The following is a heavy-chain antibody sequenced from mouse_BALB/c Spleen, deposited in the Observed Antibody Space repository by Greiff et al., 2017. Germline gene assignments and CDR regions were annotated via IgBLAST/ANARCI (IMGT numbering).Heavy chain of an antibody. CDR3: ARYITTVDPHYYAMDY. CDR2: ISYSGST. J-gene: IGHJ4*01. V-gene: IGHV3-8*02. D-gene: IGHD1-1*01. Sequence: VQLKESGPSLVKPSQTLSLTCSVTGDSITSGYWNWIRKFPGNKLEYMGYISYSGSTYYNPSLKSRISITRDTSKNQYYLQLNSVTTEDTATYYCARYITTVDPHYYAMDYWGQGTSVTVSS. CDR1: GDSITSGY.